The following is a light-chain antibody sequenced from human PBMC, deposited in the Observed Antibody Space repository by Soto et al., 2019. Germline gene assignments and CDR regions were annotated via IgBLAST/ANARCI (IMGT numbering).Light chain of an antibody. CDR3: AAWDDSLNGPHV. Sequence: SVLTQPASASGTPGQRVTISCSGSSSNIGSNTVNWYQQLPGTAPKLLIYSNNQRPSGVPDRFSGSKSGTSASLAISGLQSEDEADYYCAAWDDSLNGPHVFGTGTKVTVL. J-gene: IGLJ1*01. CDR1: SSNIGSNT. CDR2: SNN. V-gene: IGLV1-44*01.